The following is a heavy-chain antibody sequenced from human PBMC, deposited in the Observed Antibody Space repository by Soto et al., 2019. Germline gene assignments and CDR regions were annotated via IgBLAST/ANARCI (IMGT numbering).Heavy chain of an antibody. V-gene: IGHV3-74*01. CDR2: INSDGSVS. CDR3: ARGDCVGGTCYSLAGSFYYYMDV. Sequence: VQLVESGGGLVQPGGSLRLSCAASGFTFSNYWMYWVRQAPGEGLVWVSRINSDGSVSSYADSVKGRLTISRDNVKNTLYLQMDSLRAEDTAVYYCARGDCVGGTCYSLAGSFYYYMDVWGKGTTVTVFS. D-gene: IGHD2-15*01. CDR1: GFTFSNYW. J-gene: IGHJ6*03.